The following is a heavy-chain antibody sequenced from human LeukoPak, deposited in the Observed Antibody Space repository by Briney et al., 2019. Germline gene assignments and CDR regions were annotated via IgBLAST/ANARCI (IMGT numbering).Heavy chain of an antibody. V-gene: IGHV1-24*01. J-gene: IGHJ5*02. Sequence: ASVNVSCKVSVYTLNELSMHWLRPAPGKGVAGMGGFDPEDGEAIYAQKFQGRVTMTEDTSTDTAYMELSSLRSEDTAVYYCATDHSSSFDPWGQGTLVTVSS. CDR2: FDPEDGEA. CDR1: VYTLNELS. D-gene: IGHD6-13*01. CDR3: ATDHSSSFDP.